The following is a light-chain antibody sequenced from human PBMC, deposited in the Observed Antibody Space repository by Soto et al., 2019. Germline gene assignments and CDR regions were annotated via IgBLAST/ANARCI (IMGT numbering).Light chain of an antibody. J-gene: IGKJ5*01. CDR1: QNINNY. V-gene: IGKV1-33*01. CDR3: QQYESLPLT. Sequence: DIQMTQTPSSLSASVGDRVTITCQASQNINNYLNWYQQKPGRAPKLLIYDASNLETGVPSRFSGSGSGTGFTFTISSLQPEDFATYYCQQYESLPLTFGQGTRWRL. CDR2: DAS.